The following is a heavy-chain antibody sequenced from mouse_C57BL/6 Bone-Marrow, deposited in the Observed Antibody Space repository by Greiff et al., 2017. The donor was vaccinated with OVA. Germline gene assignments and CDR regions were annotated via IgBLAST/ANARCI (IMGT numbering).Heavy chain of an antibody. J-gene: IGHJ3*01. V-gene: IGHV1-81*01. CDR1: GYTFTSYG. Sequence: VQLQQSGAELARPGASVKLSCKASGYTFTSYGISWVKQRTGQGLEWIGEIYPRSGNTYYNEKFKGKATLTADKSSSTAYMGLRSLTSEDSAVYFCASSAWFAYWGQGTLVTVSA. CDR3: ASSAWFAY. CDR2: IYPRSGNT.